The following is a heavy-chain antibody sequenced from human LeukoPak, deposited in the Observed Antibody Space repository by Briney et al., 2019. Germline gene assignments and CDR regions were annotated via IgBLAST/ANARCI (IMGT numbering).Heavy chain of an antibody. CDR3: ARHFTTRGNYYGSSRYYYSEY. CDR1: GYSFSSFW. CDR2: IFPGDSDT. Sequence: GESLKISCKGSGYSFSSFWIGWVRQMPGKGLEWMGVIFPGDSDTRYSPSFQGQVTISADKSISTAYLQWSSLKASDTAMYYCARHFTTRGNYYGSSRYYYSEYWGQGTLVTVSS. D-gene: IGHD3-22*01. J-gene: IGHJ4*02. V-gene: IGHV5-51*01.